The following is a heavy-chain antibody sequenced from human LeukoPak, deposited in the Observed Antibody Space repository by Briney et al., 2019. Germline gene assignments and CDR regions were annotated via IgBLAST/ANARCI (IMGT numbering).Heavy chain of an antibody. J-gene: IGHJ4*02. Sequence: GGSLRLSCAASGFTFSSYAMHWVRQAPGKGLEWVAVISNDGSIESYADSVKGRFTISRDNSKNTLYPQMNSLRAEDTAVYYCTSNYYDSSFYYYYFEFWGQGTLVTVSS. CDR2: ISNDGSIE. V-gene: IGHV3-30-3*01. D-gene: IGHD3-22*01. CDR1: GFTFSSYA. CDR3: TSNYYDSSFYYYYFEF.